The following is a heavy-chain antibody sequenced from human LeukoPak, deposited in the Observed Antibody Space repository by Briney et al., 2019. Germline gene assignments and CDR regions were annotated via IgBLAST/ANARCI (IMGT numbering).Heavy chain of an antibody. V-gene: IGHV4-61*01. CDR2: IYYGGST. CDR1: GYSISSGYY. J-gene: IGHJ4*02. D-gene: IGHD6-19*01. CDR3: ARGRLARSPYFDY. Sequence: PSETLSLTCTVSGYSISSGYYWGWIRQPPGKGLEWIGYIYYGGSTDYNPSLKSRVTTSVETSKNQFSLNLSSVTAADTAVYYCARGRLARSPYFDYWGQGTLVTVSS.